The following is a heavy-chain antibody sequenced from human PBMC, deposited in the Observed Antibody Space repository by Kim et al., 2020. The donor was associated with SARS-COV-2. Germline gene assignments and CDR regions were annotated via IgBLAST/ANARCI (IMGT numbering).Heavy chain of an antibody. CDR2: IYYSGST. J-gene: IGHJ3*02. D-gene: IGHD1-26*01. CDR1: GGSISSYY. V-gene: IGHV4-59*08. Sequence: SETLSLTCTVSGGSISSYYWSWIRQPPGKGLEWIGYIYYSGSTNYNPSLKSRVTISVDTSKNQFSLKLSSVTAADTAVYYCARGGGVVGATEDEDAFDIWGQGTMVTVSS. CDR3: ARGGGVVGATEDEDAFDI.